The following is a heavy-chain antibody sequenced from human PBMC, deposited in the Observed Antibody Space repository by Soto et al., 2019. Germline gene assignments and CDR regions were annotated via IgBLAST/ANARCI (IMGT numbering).Heavy chain of an antibody. CDR2: IYPGDSDT. CDR1: CW. V-gene: IGHV5-51*01. J-gene: IGHJ6*02. Sequence: CWNVVGRQLLGKRMEWMGIIYPGDSDTRYSPSFQGQVTISAAKSISTAYLQWSSLKASDTAMYSWXRIYDFCSGYYKAPPYYYYGMDVWGQGTTVTVAS. D-gene: IGHD3-3*01. CDR3: XRIYDFCSGYYKAPPYYYYGMDV.